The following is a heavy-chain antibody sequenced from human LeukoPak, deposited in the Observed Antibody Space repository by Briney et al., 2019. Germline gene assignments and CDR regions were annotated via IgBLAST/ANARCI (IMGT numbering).Heavy chain of an antibody. J-gene: IGHJ4*02. CDR2: IWSDASNK. CDR3: ARHRSGAFDY. D-gene: IGHD3-10*01. CDR1: GFTFSSYG. V-gene: IGHV3-33*01. Sequence: GGSLGLSCAASGFTFSSYGMHWVRQAPGKGLEWAAIIWSDASNKYYADSVKGRFTISRDNSKNTLFLQMNSLRAEDTAVYYCARHRSGAFDYWGQGTLSPSP.